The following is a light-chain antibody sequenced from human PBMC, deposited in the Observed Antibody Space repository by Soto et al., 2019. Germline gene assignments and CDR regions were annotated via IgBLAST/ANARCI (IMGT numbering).Light chain of an antibody. CDR2: KAS. J-gene: IGKJ1*01. Sequence: DIQMTQSPSTLSASVGDRVTITCRASQSISSWLAWYQQKPGKAPNLLIYKASSLESGVTSRFSGSGSGTEFTLTISSLQPDDFATYYCQQYNSYPVTFGQGTKVKIK. CDR1: QSISSW. V-gene: IGKV1-5*03. CDR3: QQYNSYPVT.